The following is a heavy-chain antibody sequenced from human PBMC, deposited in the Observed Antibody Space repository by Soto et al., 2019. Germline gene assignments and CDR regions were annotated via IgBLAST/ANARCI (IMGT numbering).Heavy chain of an antibody. Sequence: QVQLVESGGGVVQPGRSLRLSCAASGFTFSSYGMHWVRQAPGKGLEWVAVIWYDGSNKYYADSVKGRFTISRDNSKNTLYLQMNSLRAEDTAVYYCAREYSSSAGDWFDPWDQGTLVTVSS. CDR3: AREYSSSAGDWFDP. V-gene: IGHV3-33*01. CDR2: IWYDGSNK. CDR1: GFTFSSYG. J-gene: IGHJ5*02. D-gene: IGHD6-6*01.